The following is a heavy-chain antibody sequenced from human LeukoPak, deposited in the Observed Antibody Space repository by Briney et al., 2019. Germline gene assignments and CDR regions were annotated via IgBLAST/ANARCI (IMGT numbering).Heavy chain of an antibody. CDR2: ISGSGGST. V-gene: IGHV3-23*01. J-gene: IGHJ3*02. D-gene: IGHD3-10*01. Sequence: PGGSLRLSCAASGFTFSSYAMSWVRQAPGKGLEWVSAISGSGGSTYYADSVKGRFTISRDNSKNTLYLRMNSLRAEDTAVYYCAKDRRFGESWGDAFDIWGQGTMVTVSS. CDR1: GFTFSSYA. CDR3: AKDRRFGESWGDAFDI.